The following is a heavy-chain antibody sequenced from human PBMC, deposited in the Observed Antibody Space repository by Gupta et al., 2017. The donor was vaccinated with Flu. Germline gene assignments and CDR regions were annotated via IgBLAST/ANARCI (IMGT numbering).Heavy chain of an antibody. J-gene: IGHJ4*02. CDR3: AKSVYCAGGGCYSPAGH. CDR2: IWYDENYK. D-gene: IGHD2-8*02. CDR1: GFTSSGSG. V-gene: IGHV3-33*06. Sequence: LVVSGGAVVQPGGARRLTSSPAGFTSSGSGMNWVRWAPGKGLEGGTGIWYDENYKYYVNCFKGLFTISGDNSKDTVFLQINDPGAEDTGLYYCAKSVYCAGGGCYSPAGHWGQGTQVTVSS.